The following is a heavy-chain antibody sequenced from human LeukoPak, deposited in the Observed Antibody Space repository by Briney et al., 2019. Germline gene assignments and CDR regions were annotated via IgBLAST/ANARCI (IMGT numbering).Heavy chain of an antibody. J-gene: IGHJ6*03. Sequence: PSETLSLTCTVSGGSISSHYWSRIRQPPGKGLEWIGYIYYSGSTNYNPSLKSRVTISVDTSKNQFSLKLSSVTAADTAVYYCAGVRVYCSGGSCFAYYYYYMDVWGKGTTVTVSS. CDR2: IYYSGST. CDR3: AGVRVYCSGGSCFAYYYYYMDV. D-gene: IGHD2-15*01. CDR1: GGSISSHY. V-gene: IGHV4-59*11.